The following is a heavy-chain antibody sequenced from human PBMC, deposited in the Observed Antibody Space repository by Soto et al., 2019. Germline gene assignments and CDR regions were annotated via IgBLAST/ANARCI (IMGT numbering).Heavy chain of an antibody. Sequence: SETLSLTCTVSGGSISSGGYYWSWIRQHPGKGLEWIGYIYYSGSTYYNPSLKSRVTISVDTSKNQFSLKLSSVTAADTAVYYCAREGYYYDSCGSRTPGRGMDAWGQGTTVTVSS. CDR3: AREGYYYDSCGSRTPGRGMDA. CDR1: GGSISSGGYY. D-gene: IGHD3-22*01. V-gene: IGHV4-31*03. CDR2: IYYSGST. J-gene: IGHJ6*02.